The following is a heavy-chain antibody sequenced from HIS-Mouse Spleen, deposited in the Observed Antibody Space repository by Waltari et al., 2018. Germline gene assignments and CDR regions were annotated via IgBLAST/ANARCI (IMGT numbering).Heavy chain of an antibody. CDR2: IYYSGST. CDR3: ARSRTGGWYFDL. D-gene: IGHD7-27*01. Sequence: QLQLQESGPGLVKPSETLSLTCTVSGGSISSSSYYWGWIRQPPGKGPEWIGGIYYSGSTYHHPSLKSRVTISVDTSKNQFSLKLSSVTAADTAVYYCARSRTGGWYFDLWGRGTLVTVSS. CDR1: GGSISSSSYY. J-gene: IGHJ2*01. V-gene: IGHV4-39*07.